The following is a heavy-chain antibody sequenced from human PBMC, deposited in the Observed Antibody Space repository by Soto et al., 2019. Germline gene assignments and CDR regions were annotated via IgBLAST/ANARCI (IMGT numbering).Heavy chain of an antibody. CDR3: ARDIERGGYFQH. D-gene: IGHD1-26*01. V-gene: IGHV3-23*01. CDR1: GFTFSSYA. CDR2: ISGSGGST. Sequence: GGSLRLSCAASGFTFSSYAMSWVRQAPGKGLEWVSAISGSGGSTYYADSVKDRFTISRDNSKNTLYLQMNSLRAEDTAVYYCARDIERGGYFQHWGQGTLVTVSS. J-gene: IGHJ1*01.